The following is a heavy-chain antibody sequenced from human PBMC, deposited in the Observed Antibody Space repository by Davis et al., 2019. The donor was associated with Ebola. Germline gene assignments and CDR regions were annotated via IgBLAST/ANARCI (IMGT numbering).Heavy chain of an antibody. CDR3: ARLDCTSTSCYTGNYYYYYGVDV. CDR2: ITGSADLT. Sequence: GGSLRLSCAASGFIFSNYAMSWVRQAPGKGLEWVSTITGSADLTHYADSVKGRFTVSRDNPKNTLYLQMYSLRAEDTAVYYCARLDCTSTSCYTGNYYYYYGVDVWGQGTTVTVSS. J-gene: IGHJ6*02. V-gene: IGHV3-23*01. CDR1: GFIFSNYA. D-gene: IGHD2-2*02.